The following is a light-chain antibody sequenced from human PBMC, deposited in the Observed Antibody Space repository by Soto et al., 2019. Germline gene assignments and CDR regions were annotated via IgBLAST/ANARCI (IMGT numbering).Light chain of an antibody. Sequence: DIQMTQSPSTLSGSVGDRVTITCRASQTISSWLAWYQQKPGKAPKLLIYKASTLNSGVPSRFSGSGSGTEFTLTISSLQPDDFGIYYCQHYNSYSEAFGQGTKVELK. CDR3: QHYNSYSEA. CDR2: KAS. CDR1: QTISSW. J-gene: IGKJ1*01. V-gene: IGKV1-5*03.